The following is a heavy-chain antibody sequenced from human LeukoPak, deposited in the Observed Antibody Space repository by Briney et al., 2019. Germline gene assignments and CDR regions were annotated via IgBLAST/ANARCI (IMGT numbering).Heavy chain of an antibody. D-gene: IGHD4-23*01. J-gene: IGHJ4*02. CDR3: ARVRAVVTPWVFDY. CDR2: ISSSSSYI. Sequence: PGGSLRLSCAASGFTFSSYSMNWVRQAPGKGLEWVSSISSSSSYIYYADSVKGRFTISRDNSKNTLYLQMNSLRAEDTAVYYCARVRAVVTPWVFDYWGQGTLVTVSS. V-gene: IGHV3-21*04. CDR1: GFTFSSYS.